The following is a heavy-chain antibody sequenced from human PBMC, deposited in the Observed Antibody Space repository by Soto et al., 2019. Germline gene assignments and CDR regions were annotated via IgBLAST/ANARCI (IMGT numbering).Heavy chain of an antibody. V-gene: IGHV4-39*05. Sequence: QLQLQESGPGLVKPSETPSLTCSVSGASINTSPYYWGWIRQPPGGGLEWIGSVFSTGSTYYNPSLKGRVTVSVDASGNEVSLKVFSVTAAVTAVYYCAKHKAEYAYSGLDRWGQGTLVAVSS. CDR2: VFSTGST. CDR3: AKHKAEYAYSGLDR. CDR1: GASINTSPYY. D-gene: IGHD2-15*01. J-gene: IGHJ5*02.